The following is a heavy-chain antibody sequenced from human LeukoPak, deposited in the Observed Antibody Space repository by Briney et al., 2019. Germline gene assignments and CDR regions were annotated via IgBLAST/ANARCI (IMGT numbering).Heavy chain of an antibody. CDR1: GFTVSSNY. CDR2: IYSGGST. V-gene: IGHV3-53*01. Sequence: GGSLRLSCAASGFTVSSNYMSWVRQAPGKGLEWVSVIYSGGSTYYADSVKGRFTISRDNSKNTLYLQMNSLRAEDTAVYYCAKDSSGIAAPNWFDPWGQGTLVTVSS. CDR3: AKDSSGIAAPNWFDP. D-gene: IGHD6-13*01. J-gene: IGHJ5*02.